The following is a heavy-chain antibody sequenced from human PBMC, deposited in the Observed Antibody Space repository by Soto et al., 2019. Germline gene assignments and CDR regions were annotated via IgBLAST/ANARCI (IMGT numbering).Heavy chain of an antibody. CDR3: ARDPSSDYGDSKEPSGFDY. D-gene: IGHD4-17*01. CDR2: INHSGST. J-gene: IGHJ4*02. Sequence: PSETLSLTCAVYGGSFSGYYWSWIRQPPGKGLEWIGEINHSGSTNYNPSLKSRVTISVDTSKNQFSLKLSSVTAADMAVYYCARDPSSDYGDSKEPSGFDYWGQGTLVTVSS. CDR1: GGSFSGYY. V-gene: IGHV4-34*01.